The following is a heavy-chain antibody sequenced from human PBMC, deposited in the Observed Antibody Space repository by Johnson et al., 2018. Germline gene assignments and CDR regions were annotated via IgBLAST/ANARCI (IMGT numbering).Heavy chain of an antibody. J-gene: IGHJ1*01. CDR1: GFTFSSYG. CDR3: AKDSSPNIDQRGVKDPLPEDAEYCQY. Sequence: QVQLVESGGGVVQPGRSLRLSCAASGFTFSSYGMHWVRQAPGKGLEWVAVISYDGSNKYYADSVKGRFTISRDNSKNTLYLQMNSLRAEDTAVYYCAKDSSPNIDQRGVKDPLPEDAEYCQYWGQGTLVTVSS. V-gene: IGHV3-30*18. D-gene: IGHD1/OR15-1a*01. CDR2: ISYDGSNK.